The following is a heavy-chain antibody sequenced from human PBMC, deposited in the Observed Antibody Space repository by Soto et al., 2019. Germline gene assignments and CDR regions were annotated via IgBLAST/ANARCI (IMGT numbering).Heavy chain of an antibody. Sequence: QVQLQESGPGLVKPSETLSLTCTVSGGSISSYYWSWIRQPPGKGLEWIGYIYYSGSTNYNPSLKSRVTISVDTYKNQFSLALSSVTAADTAVYYCATQMVRGVTYFDYWGQGTLVTVSS. CDR1: GGSISSYY. CDR2: IYYSGST. J-gene: IGHJ4*02. V-gene: IGHV4-59*01. D-gene: IGHD3-10*01. CDR3: ATQMVRGVTYFDY.